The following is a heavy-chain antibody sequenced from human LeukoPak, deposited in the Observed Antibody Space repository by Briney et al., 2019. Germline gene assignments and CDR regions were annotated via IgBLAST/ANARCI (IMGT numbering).Heavy chain of an antibody. J-gene: IGHJ4*02. V-gene: IGHV5-51*01. CDR2: IYPGDSDT. CDR1: GYSFTSYW. D-gene: IGHD3-22*01. CDR3: ARLGGHYYDSSGYYYRNAPSDY. Sequence: GESLKISCKGSGYSFTSYWIGWVRQMPGKGLEWMGIIYPGDSDTRYSPSFQGQVTISADKSISTAYLQWSSLKASDTAMYYCARLGGHYYDSSGYYYRNAPSDYWGQGTLVTVSS.